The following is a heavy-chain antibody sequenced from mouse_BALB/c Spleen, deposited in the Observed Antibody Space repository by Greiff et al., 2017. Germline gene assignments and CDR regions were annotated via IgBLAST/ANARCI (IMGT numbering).Heavy chain of an antibody. D-gene: IGHD2-4*01. CDR1: GYTFTSYT. V-gene: IGHV1-4*02. Sequence: VNVVESAAELARPGASVKMSCKASGYTFTSYTMHWVKQRPGQGLEWIGYINPSSGYTEYNQKFKDKTTLTADKSSSTAYMQLSSLTSEDSAVYYCARGMITTGFAYWGQGTLVTVSA. CDR3: ARGMITTGFAY. J-gene: IGHJ3*01. CDR2: INPSSGYT.